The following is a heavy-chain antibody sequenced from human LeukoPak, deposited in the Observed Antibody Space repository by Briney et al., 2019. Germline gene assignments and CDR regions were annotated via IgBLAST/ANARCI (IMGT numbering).Heavy chain of an antibody. CDR1: QYTFTDYA. V-gene: IGHV1-3*01. J-gene: IGHJ5*02. D-gene: IGHD2-2*01. CDR2: IDAGNGKT. Sequence: GASVKVSCKASQYTFTDYAVHWVRQAPGQRLEWMGWIDAGNGKTKYSQSFQGRVTIIRDTSATTAYMELSSLTSEDTAVYYCARGGWSSTSCYHSSSCYNNWFDPWGQGTLVTVSS. CDR3: ARGGWSSTSCYHSSSCYNNWFDP.